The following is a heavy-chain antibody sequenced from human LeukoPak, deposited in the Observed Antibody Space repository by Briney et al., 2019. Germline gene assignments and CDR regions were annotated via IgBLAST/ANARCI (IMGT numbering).Heavy chain of an antibody. Sequence: PGGSLRLSCAASGFTFSTYWMMWVRQAPGKGLEWVANINEDGSEKYYADSVEGRFTISRDNAKNSLDLQMSSLNAEDTAVYYCARGKIDYWGQGTLVTVSS. CDR2: INEDGSEK. CDR1: GFTFSTYW. J-gene: IGHJ4*02. V-gene: IGHV3-7*01. CDR3: ARGKIDY.